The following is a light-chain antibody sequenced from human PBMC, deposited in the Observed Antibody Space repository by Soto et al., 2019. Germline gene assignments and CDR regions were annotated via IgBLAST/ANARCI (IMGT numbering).Light chain of an antibody. Sequence: EVVLTQSPSTLSLSPWDRATLSCRASQSLGSNLAWYQHKPGQAPRLLIYGASTRATGIPARFSGSGSETEFTLTISSLQAEDSAVYFCQQYNNWPTWTFGQGTKVDIK. J-gene: IGKJ1*01. CDR2: GAS. V-gene: IGKV3-15*01. CDR3: QQYNNWPTWT. CDR1: QSLGSN.